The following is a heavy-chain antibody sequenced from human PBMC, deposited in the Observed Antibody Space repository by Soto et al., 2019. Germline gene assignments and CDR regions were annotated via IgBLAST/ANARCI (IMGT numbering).Heavy chain of an antibody. V-gene: IGHV3-23*01. CDR1: GFRFSGSS. CDR3: ARGKRYQNDL. J-gene: IGHJ4*02. Sequence: EVQILESGGGLVHPGGSLRLSCSASGFRFSGSSMSWVRQAPGKGLQWVATVSGSGFSRYYTESVRGRFTISRDNSKNTLALQMSSLRAEDTAVYFCARGKRYQNDLWGQGTLVTVSS. D-gene: IGHD3-16*02. CDR2: VSGSGFSR.